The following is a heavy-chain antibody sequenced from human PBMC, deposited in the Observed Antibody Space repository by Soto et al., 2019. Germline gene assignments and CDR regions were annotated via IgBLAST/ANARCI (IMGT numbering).Heavy chain of an antibody. J-gene: IGHJ4*02. V-gene: IGHV4-61*01. CDR3: ARGPLGYTSSYYFDF. Sequence: PSETLSLTCTVSGGSVSSGSFYWSWIRQPPGKGLEWIGFIYDNRTFNYNPSLKSRVTISVDTSKPQFSLKLSSVTAADTAVYYCARGPLGYTSSYYFDFWGQGALGTVPQ. CDR1: GGSVSSGSFY. D-gene: IGHD6-6*01. CDR2: IYDNRTF.